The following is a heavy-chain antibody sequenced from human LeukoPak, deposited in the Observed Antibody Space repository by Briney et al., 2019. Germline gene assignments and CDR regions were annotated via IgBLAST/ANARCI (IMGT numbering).Heavy chain of an antibody. J-gene: IGHJ6*02. D-gene: IGHD6-6*01. CDR2: IYSGGST. CDR1: GFTVSSNY. CDR3: ARDRAAARRGYYYYGMDV. V-gene: IGHV3-53*04. Sequence: GGSLRLSCAASGFTVSSNYMSWVRQAPGKGLEWVSVIYSGGSTYYADSVKGRFTISRHNSKNTLYLQMNNLRAEDTAVYYCARDRAAARRGYYYYGMDVWGQGTTVTVSS.